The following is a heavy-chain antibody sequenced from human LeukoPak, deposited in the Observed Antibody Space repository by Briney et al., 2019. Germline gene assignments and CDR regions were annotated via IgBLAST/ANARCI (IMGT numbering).Heavy chain of an antibody. CDR2: IYYSGST. CDR1: VGSISSGGYY. V-gene: IGHV4-31*03. CDR3: AREDYGDFKFDY. Sequence: SETLSLTCTVSVGSISSGGYYWSWIRQHPGKGLEWIGYIYYSGSTYYNPSLKSRVTISVDTSKNQFSLKLSSVTAADTAVYYCAREDYGDFKFDYWGQGTLVTVSS. J-gene: IGHJ4*02. D-gene: IGHD4-17*01.